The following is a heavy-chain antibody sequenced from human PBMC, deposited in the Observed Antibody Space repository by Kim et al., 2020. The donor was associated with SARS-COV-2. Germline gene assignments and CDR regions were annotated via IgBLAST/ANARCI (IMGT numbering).Heavy chain of an antibody. J-gene: IGHJ6*02. CDR3: ARGVYPFHDGDYAENVYYYYGMDV. D-gene: IGHD4-17*01. CDR2: ISYDGSNK. Sequence: GGSLRLSCAASGFTFSSYAMHWVRQAPGKGLEWVAVISYDGSNKYYADSVKGRFTISRDNSKNTLYLQMNSLRAEDTAVYYCARGVYPFHDGDYAENVYYYYGMDVWGQGTTVTVSS. CDR1: GFTFSSYA. V-gene: IGHV3-30*04.